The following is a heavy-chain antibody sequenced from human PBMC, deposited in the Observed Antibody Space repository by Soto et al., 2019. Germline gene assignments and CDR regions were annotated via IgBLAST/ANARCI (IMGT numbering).Heavy chain of an antibody. V-gene: IGHV4-34*01. Sequence: LSLTCAVYGESFIGYYWTWIRQPPGKGLEWIGEINNRGYTNYNPSLKSRVTISVDTSKNHFSLRMSSVTAADTAVYYCARESDSGSYYFDYWGRGTLVTVSS. CDR2: INNRGYT. D-gene: IGHD3-10*01. CDR1: GESFIGYY. J-gene: IGHJ4*02. CDR3: ARESDSGSYYFDY.